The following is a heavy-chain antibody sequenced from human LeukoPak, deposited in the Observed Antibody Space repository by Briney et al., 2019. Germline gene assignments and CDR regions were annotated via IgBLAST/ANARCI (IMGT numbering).Heavy chain of an antibody. CDR1: GFTFSDHY. Sequence: GGSLRLSCAASGFTFSDHYMDWVRQAPGKGLEWVGRIRNKTDSYTTEYAASVKGRFTISRDDSKNSLHLQMNSLKTEDTAVYYCARVLKRVNGGNAIDYWGQGTLVTVSS. J-gene: IGHJ4*02. D-gene: IGHD4-23*01. V-gene: IGHV3-72*01. CDR3: ARVLKRVNGGNAIDY. CDR2: IRNKTDSYTT.